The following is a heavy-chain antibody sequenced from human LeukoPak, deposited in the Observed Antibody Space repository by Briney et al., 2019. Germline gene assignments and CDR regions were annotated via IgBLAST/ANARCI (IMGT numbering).Heavy chain of an antibody. J-gene: IGHJ6*03. V-gene: IGHV4-34*01. CDR2: IDHSGST. D-gene: IGHD2-2*01. Sequence: SETLSLTCAVYGGSFSGYYWSWIRQPPGKGLEWIGKIDHSGSTNYNPSLKSRVTISVDTSKNQFSLKLSSVTAADTAVYYCARATVVVPAAMLTPYMDVWGKGTTVTVSS. CDR3: ARATVVVPAAMLTPYMDV. CDR1: GGSFSGYY.